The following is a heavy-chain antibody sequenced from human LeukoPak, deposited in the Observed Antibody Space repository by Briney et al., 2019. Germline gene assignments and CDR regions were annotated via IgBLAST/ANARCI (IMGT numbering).Heavy chain of an antibody. D-gene: IGHD5-24*01. CDR2: VSAANNP. J-gene: IGHJ4*02. V-gene: IGHV1-3*01. CDR1: GYIFTPHH. CDR3: AMSVEMPPIPSFDY. Sequence: ASVKVSCKTSGYIFTPHHIHWMRQAPGRGLELLGWVSAANNPEYSQKFQGRVVITRDASATTSYLELNSLRSEDTAVYYCAMSVEMPPIPSFDYWGQGTLVTVSS.